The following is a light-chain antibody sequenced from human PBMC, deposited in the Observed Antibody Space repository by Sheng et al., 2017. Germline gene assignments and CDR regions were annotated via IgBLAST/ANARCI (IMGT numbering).Light chain of an antibody. Sequence: DIQMTQSPSSLSASVGDRVSITRRASQSISTYLNWYQQKPGKAPKLLIYAASSLQSGVPSRFSGSGSGTDFTLTISSLQPEDFATYYCQHSYSTPPLTFGG. CDR2: AAS. V-gene: IGKV1-39*01. J-gene: IGKJ4*01. CDR3: QHSYSTPPLT. CDR1: QSISTY.